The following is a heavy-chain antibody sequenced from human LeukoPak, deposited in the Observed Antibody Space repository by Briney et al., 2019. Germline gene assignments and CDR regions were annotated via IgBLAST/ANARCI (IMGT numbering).Heavy chain of an antibody. CDR2: MYNSGST. V-gene: IGHV4-59*01. J-gene: IGHJ4*02. CDR1: GGSISTYY. Sequence: NPSETLSLTCTVSGGSISTYYWSWVRRPPGKGLEWIAYMYNSGSTNNNPSLKNRVTISVDTSKNQFSLKLNSVTAADTAVYYCARHGSGYSFDYWGQGTLVTVSS. D-gene: IGHD5-18*01. CDR3: ARHGSGYSFDY.